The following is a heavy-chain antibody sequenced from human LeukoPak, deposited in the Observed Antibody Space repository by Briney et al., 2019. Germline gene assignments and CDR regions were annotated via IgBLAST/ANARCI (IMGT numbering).Heavy chain of an antibody. Sequence: GGSLRLSCAASGFTVSSNYMSWVRQAPGKGLEWVSVIYSGGSTYYVDSVKGRFTISRDNSKNTLYLQMNSLRAEDTAVYYCARSAYCGGDCSSYYFDYWGQGTLVTVSS. D-gene: IGHD2-21*02. J-gene: IGHJ4*02. V-gene: IGHV3-66*01. CDR1: GFTVSSNY. CDR2: IYSGGST. CDR3: ARSAYCGGDCSSYYFDY.